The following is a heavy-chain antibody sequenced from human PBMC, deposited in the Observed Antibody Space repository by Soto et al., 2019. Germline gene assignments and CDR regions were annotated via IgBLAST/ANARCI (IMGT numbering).Heavy chain of an antibody. CDR3: ASSGYSSSWLISSTPGEDYYYGMDV. J-gene: IGHJ6*02. CDR2: INPNSGGT. CDR1: GYTFTGYY. D-gene: IGHD6-13*01. V-gene: IGHV1-2*04. Sequence: ASVKVSCKASGYTFTGYYMHWVRQAPGQGLEWMGWINPNSGGTNYAQKFQGWVTMTRDTSISTAYMELSRLRSDDTAVYYCASSGYSSSWLISSTPGEDYYYGMDVWGQGTTVTVSS.